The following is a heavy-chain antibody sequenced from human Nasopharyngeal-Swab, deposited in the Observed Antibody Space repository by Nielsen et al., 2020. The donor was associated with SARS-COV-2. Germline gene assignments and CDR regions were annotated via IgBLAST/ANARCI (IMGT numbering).Heavy chain of an antibody. CDR1: GYSISRGYY. D-gene: IGHD3-22*01. Sequence: SETLSLTCTVSGYSISRGYYWGWIRQPPGKGLEWIGSIYHSGSTYYNPSLKSRVTISVDTSKNQFSLKLSSVTAADTAVYYCANYYDSSGYFVYWGQGTLVTVSS. CDR2: IYHSGST. CDR3: ANYYDSSGYFVY. J-gene: IGHJ4*02. V-gene: IGHV4-38-2*02.